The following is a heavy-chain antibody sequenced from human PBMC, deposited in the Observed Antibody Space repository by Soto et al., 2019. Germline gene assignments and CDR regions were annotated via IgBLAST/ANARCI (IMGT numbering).Heavy chain of an antibody. D-gene: IGHD2-2*01. CDR2: ISAYNGNT. CDR1: GYTFTSYG. CDR3: ARDDAYCSSTSCYANFYW. V-gene: IGHV1-18*01. Sequence: GASVKVSCKASGYTFTSYGISWVRQAPGQGLEWMGWISAYNGNTNYAQKLQGRVTMTTDTSTSTAYMELRSLRSDDTAVYYCARDDAYCSSTSCYANFYWWGQGTLVTVSS. J-gene: IGHJ4*02.